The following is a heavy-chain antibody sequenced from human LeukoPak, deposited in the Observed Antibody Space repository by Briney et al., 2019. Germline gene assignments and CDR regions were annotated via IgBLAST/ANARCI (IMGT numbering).Heavy chain of an antibody. CDR1: GGSISSGGYY. D-gene: IGHD5-24*01. V-gene: IGHV4-31*03. J-gene: IGHJ4*02. CDR2: IYYSGST. CDR3: ARGDGYNSPPVY. Sequence: SETLSLTCTVSGGSISSGGYYWSWIRQHPGKGLEWIGYIYYSGSTYYNPSLKSRVTISVDTSKNQFSLKLSSVTAADTAVYYCARGDGYNSPPVYWGQGTLVTVSS.